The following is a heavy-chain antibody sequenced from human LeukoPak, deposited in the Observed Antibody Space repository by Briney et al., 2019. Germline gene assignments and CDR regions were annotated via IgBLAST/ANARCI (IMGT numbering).Heavy chain of an antibody. Sequence: ASVKVSCKASGYTFTGYYMHWVRQAPGQGLEWMGRINPNSGGTNYAQKFQGRVTMTRDTSISTAYMELSRLRSEDTAVYYCASGYLYYYDSSGYLSYFDYWGQGTLVTVSS. CDR1: GYTFTGYY. V-gene: IGHV1-2*06. CDR3: ASGYLYYYDSSGYLSYFDY. CDR2: INPNSGGT. D-gene: IGHD3-22*01. J-gene: IGHJ4*02.